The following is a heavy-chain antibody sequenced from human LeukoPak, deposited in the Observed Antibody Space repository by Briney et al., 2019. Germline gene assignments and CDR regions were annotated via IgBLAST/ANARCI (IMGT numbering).Heavy chain of an antibody. CDR2: INPNSGGT. V-gene: IGHV1-2*02. Sequence: GASVNVSCKASGGTFSSYAISWVRQAPGQGLEWMGWINPNSGGTNYAQKFQGRVTMTRDTSISTAYMELSRLRSDDTAVYYCATSQYSSGWYDYWGQGTLVTVSS. CDR1: GGTFSSYA. D-gene: IGHD6-19*01. J-gene: IGHJ4*02. CDR3: ATSQYSSGWYDY.